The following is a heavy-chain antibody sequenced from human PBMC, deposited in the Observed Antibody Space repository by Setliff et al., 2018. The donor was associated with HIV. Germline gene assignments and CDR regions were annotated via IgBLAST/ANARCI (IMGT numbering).Heavy chain of an antibody. Sequence: SETLSLTCDVSGYSINNIHYWGWIRQPPGKGLECLGNIYDGGTTYHNPSLKGRVTISIDTSKAQFSLKLVSVTAADTAVYYCVRRDVSFLFGQFDSWGQGILVTVSS. CDR2: IYDGGTT. CDR1: GYSINNIHY. D-gene: IGHD3-10*02. J-gene: IGHJ4*02. V-gene: IGHV4-38-2*01. CDR3: VRRDVSFLFGQFDS.